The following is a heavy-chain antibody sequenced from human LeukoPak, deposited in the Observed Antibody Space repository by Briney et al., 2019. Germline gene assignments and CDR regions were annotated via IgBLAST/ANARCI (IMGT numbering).Heavy chain of an antibody. CDR2: VYHTGST. V-gene: IGHV4-59*01. J-gene: IGHJ4*02. CDR3: TRDRLGGAVASWIPDY. CDR1: GGSINNYY. Sequence: SETLTLTCSVSGGSINNYYWSWIRQAPGKRLECIGSVYHTGSTDYNPSLRSPVTISVDPSKNHFSLKVTSVTAADTAIYYCTRDRLGGAVASWIPDYWGQGILVTVSS. D-gene: IGHD3-3*01.